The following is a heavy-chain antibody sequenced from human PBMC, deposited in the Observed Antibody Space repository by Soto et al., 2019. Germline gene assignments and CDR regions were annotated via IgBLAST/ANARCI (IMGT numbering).Heavy chain of an antibody. CDR1: GFTFSMYW. CDR3: PRGPRADSSGTGDH. Sequence: PGGSLRLSCVVSGFTFSMYWMHWVRQVPGQSPFWVSRISDDVATTNYADSVRGRFTISRDNSKNTLYLQMNNLKPDDTAIYYCPRGPRADSSGTGDHWGQGTRVTVSS. J-gene: IGHJ4*02. D-gene: IGHD1-26*01. V-gene: IGHV3-74*01. CDR2: ISDDVATT.